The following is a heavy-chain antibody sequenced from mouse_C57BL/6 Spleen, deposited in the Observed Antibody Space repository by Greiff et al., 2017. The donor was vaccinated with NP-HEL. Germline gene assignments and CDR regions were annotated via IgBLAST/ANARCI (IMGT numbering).Heavy chain of an antibody. CDR1: GYTFTSYW. CDR2: IDPSDSYT. CDR3: ARRRGNCGWYFDV. Sequence: QVQLQQSGAELVMPGASVKLSCKASGYTFTSYWMHWVKQRPGQGLEWIGEIDPSDSYTNYNQKFKGKSTLTVDKSSSTAYMQLSSLTSEDSAVYYCARRRGNCGWYFDVWGTGTTVTVSS. V-gene: IGHV1-69*01. D-gene: IGHD2-1*01. J-gene: IGHJ1*03.